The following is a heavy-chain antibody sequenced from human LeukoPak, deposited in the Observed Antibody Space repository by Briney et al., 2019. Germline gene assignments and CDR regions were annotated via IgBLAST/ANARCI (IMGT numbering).Heavy chain of an antibody. CDR1: GFNFRNYG. V-gene: IGHV3-48*03. CDR3: ATGGYSYGYGPYYYYMDV. D-gene: IGHD5-18*01. CDR2: ISASGTTI. Sequence: GGSPRLSCVASGFNFRNYGLNWVRQAPGQGLQWVSYISASGTTIYYTDSVKGRFTISRDNSKNSLYLQMNSLRTEDTALYYCATGGYSYGYGPYYYYMDVWGKGTTVTVSS. J-gene: IGHJ6*03.